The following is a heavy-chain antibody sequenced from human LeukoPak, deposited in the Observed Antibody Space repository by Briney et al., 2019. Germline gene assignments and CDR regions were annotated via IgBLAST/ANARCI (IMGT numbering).Heavy chain of an antibody. J-gene: IGHJ5*02. D-gene: IGHD3-22*01. CDR3: ARDADYDSSGYYNWFDP. V-gene: IGHV3-21*01. Sequence: GGSLRLSCAASGFTFSSYSMNWVRQAPGKGLEWVSSISSSSSYIYYADSVKGRFTISRDNAKNSLYLQMNSLRAEDTAVYYCARDADYDSSGYYNWFDPWGQGTLVTVSS. CDR2: ISSSSSYI. CDR1: GFTFSSYS.